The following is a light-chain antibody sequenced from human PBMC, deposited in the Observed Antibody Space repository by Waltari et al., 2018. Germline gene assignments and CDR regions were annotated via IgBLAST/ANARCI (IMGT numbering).Light chain of an antibody. J-gene: IGKJ1*01. CDR2: WAS. CDR1: SVLYSSNNKNY. CDR3: QQYYSSPPT. Sequence: SVLYSSNNKNYVTWYQHKPGRPPKLLIYWASTRESGVPDRFSGSGSGTDFTLTISSLQAEDVAVYYCQQYYSSPPTFGQGTKVEIK. V-gene: IGKV4-1*01.